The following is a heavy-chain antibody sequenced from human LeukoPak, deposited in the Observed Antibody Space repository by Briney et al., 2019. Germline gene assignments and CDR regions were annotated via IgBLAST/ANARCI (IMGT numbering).Heavy chain of an antibody. CDR3: AREITYYSTYYYGSGNYDH. J-gene: IGHJ4*02. CDR2: ISTSNSHI. CDR1: GFTFSSYS. V-gene: IGHV3-21*01. D-gene: IGHD3-10*01. Sequence: PGGSLRLSFAASGFTFSSYSMSWVRQAPGKGLEWVSSISTSNSHIYYAESVKGRFTISRDNAKNSLYLQMNSLRAEDTAVYYCAREITYYSTYYYGSGNYDHWGQGTLVTVSS.